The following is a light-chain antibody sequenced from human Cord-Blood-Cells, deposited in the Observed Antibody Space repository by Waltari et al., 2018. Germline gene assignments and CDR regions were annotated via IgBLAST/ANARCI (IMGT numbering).Light chain of an antibody. Sequence: QSALKQPASLSGSPRQAITVSCTGTSSVASGYHYVSWYQQHPGKAPKLMIYDVSNRPSGVSNRFSGSKSRNTASLPISGLQAEDEADYYCSSYTSSTTLVFGGGTKLPVL. V-gene: IGLV2-14*01. CDR3: SSYTSSTTLV. CDR2: DVS. CDR1: SSVASGYHY. J-gene: IGLJ3*02.